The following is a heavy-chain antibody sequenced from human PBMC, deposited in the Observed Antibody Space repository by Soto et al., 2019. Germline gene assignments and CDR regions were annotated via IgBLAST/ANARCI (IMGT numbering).Heavy chain of an antibody. Sequence: ASVKVSCKASGYTFTSYGISWVRQAPGQGLEWMGWISAYNGNTNYAQKLQGRVTMTTDTSTSTAYMELRSLRSDDTAVYYCARELPSYDHSSSWYPTGNYGRNVWGQGTTVTVSS. V-gene: IGHV1-18*01. CDR3: ARELPSYDHSSSWYPTGNYGRNV. D-gene: IGHD6-13*01. CDR1: GYTFTSYG. CDR2: ISAYNGNT. J-gene: IGHJ6*02.